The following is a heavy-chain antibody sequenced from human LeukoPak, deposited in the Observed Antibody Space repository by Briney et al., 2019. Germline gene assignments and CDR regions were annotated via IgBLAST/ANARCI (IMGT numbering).Heavy chain of an antibody. CDR3: ARIYYDSSGYYYKVWYFDL. Sequence: SETLSLTCTVSGGSISSGGYYWSWIRQHPGKGLEWIGYIYYSGSTYYNPSLKSRVTISVDTSKNQFSLKLSSVTAADTAVYYCARIYYDSSGYYYKVWYFDLWGRGTLVTVSS. CDR2: IYYSGST. CDR1: GGSISSGGYY. V-gene: IGHV4-31*03. J-gene: IGHJ2*01. D-gene: IGHD3-22*01.